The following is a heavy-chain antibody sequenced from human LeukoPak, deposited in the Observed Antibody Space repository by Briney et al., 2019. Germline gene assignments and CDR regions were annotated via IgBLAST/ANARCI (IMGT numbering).Heavy chain of an antibody. CDR3: AREGRMAWFDP. CDR1: GGSISSYY. Sequence: SETLSLTCTVSGGSISSYYWSWIRQPPGKGLEWIGYIYYSGSTYYNPSLKSRVTISVDTSKNQFSLKLSSVTAADTAVYYCAREGRMAWFDPWGQGTLVTVSS. V-gene: IGHV4-59*04. CDR2: IYYSGST. J-gene: IGHJ5*02. D-gene: IGHD5-24*01.